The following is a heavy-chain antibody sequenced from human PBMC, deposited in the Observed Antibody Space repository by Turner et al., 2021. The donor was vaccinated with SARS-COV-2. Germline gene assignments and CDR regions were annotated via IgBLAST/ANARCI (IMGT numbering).Heavy chain of an antibody. Sequence: EVQLEESGVGLVQPGGSLRLSCAASGFTFSSYWMSWVRQAPGKGLEWVANLKQDGSEKYYVDSVKGRFTISRDNAKNSLYLQMNSLRAEDTAVYYCARDMGATTGPFDYWGQGTLVTVSS. V-gene: IGHV3-7*01. D-gene: IGHD1-26*01. CDR2: LKQDGSEK. CDR1: GFTFSSYW. J-gene: IGHJ4*02. CDR3: ARDMGATTGPFDY.